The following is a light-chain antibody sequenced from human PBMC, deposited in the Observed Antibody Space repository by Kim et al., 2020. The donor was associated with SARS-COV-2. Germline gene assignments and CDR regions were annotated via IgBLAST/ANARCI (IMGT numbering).Light chain of an antibody. V-gene: IGKV3-11*01. Sequence: LAPGERATLSCRARQSVSNYLAWYQQKPGQAPRLLIYDASNRATGIPARFSGSGSGTDFTLTISSLEPEDFAVYYCQQRSNWPPYTFGQGTKLEI. CDR1: QSVSNY. CDR2: DAS. J-gene: IGKJ2*01. CDR3: QQRSNWPPYT.